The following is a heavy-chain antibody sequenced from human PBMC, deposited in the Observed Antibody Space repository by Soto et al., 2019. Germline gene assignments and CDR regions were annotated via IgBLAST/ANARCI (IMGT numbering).Heavy chain of an antibody. CDR2: INHSGST. V-gene: IGHV4-39*07. CDR1: GGSISSSSYY. D-gene: IGHD1-7*01. J-gene: IGHJ6*02. CDR3: ARNYVNGMDV. Sequence: SETLSLTCTVSGGSISSSSYYWAWIRQPPGKGLEWIGEINHSGSTNYNPSLKSRVTISVDTSKNQFSLKLSSVTAADTAVYYCARNYVNGMDVWGQGTTVTVSS.